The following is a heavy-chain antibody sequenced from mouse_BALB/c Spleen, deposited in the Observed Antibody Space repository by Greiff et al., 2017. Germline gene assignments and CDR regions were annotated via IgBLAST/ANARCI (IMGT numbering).Heavy chain of an antibody. CDR1: GFSLTSYG. J-gene: IGHJ3*01. CDR2: IWAGGST. V-gene: IGHV2-9*02. D-gene: IGHD2-1*01. CDR3: ARDRGGNYPFAY. Sequence: QVQLKESGPGLVAPSQSLSITCTVSGFSLTSYGVHWVRQPPGKGLEWLGVIWAGGSTNYNSALMSRLSISKDNSKSQVFLKMNSLQTDDTAMYYCARDRGGNYPFAYWGQGTLVTVSA.